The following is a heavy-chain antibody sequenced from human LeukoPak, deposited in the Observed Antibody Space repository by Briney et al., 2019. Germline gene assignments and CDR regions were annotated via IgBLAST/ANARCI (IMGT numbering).Heavy chain of an antibody. Sequence: SETLSLTCTVSGYSISSGYYWGWIRQPPGKGLEWIGSIYHSGSTYYNPSLKSRVTISVDTSKNQFSLKLSSVTAADTAVYYCARVGYYDSSFDYWGQGTLVTASS. CDR1: GYSISSGYY. D-gene: IGHD3-22*01. CDR2: IYHSGST. CDR3: ARVGYYDSSFDY. V-gene: IGHV4-38-2*02. J-gene: IGHJ4*02.